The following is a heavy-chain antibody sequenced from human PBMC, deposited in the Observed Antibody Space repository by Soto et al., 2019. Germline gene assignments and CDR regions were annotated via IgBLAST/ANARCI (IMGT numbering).Heavy chain of an antibody. CDR2: IYYDGNT. Sequence: LSLTCTVSGGSITSSSHYWGWIRQPPGKGLECIGNIYYDGNTYYNPSLKSRVTISLDTSKNQFSLRLNSVTAADTAVYSCARSSITPRLFMYPFDYWGQGTLVTVS. CDR1: GGSITSSSHY. CDR3: ARSSITPRLFMYPFDY. V-gene: IGHV4-39*01. D-gene: IGHD6-6*01. J-gene: IGHJ4*02.